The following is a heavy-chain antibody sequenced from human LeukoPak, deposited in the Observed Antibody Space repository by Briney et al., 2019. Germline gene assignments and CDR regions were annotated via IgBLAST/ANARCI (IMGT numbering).Heavy chain of an antibody. CDR1: GFTFSSYA. Sequence: GGSLRLSCAASGFTFSSYAMHWVRQAPGKGLEWVAVISYDGSNKYYADSVKGRFTISRDNSKNKLYLQMNSLRAEDTAVYYCASPPEWEPTYFDYWGQGTLVTVSS. V-gene: IGHV3-30-3*01. D-gene: IGHD1-26*01. CDR3: ASPPEWEPTYFDY. J-gene: IGHJ4*02. CDR2: ISYDGSNK.